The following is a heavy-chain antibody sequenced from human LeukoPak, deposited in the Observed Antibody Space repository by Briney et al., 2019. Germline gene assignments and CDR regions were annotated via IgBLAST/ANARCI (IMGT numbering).Heavy chain of an antibody. CDR1: GGSFSGYY. Sequence: SETLSLTCAVYGGSFSGYYWSWIRQPPGKGLEWIGEINHSGSTNYNPSLKSRVTISVDTSKNQFSLKLSSVTAADTAVYYCARKRIAAAGTPEYYFDYWGQGTLVTVSS. CDR3: ARKRIAAAGTPEYYFDY. J-gene: IGHJ4*02. CDR2: INHSGST. V-gene: IGHV4-34*01. D-gene: IGHD6-13*01.